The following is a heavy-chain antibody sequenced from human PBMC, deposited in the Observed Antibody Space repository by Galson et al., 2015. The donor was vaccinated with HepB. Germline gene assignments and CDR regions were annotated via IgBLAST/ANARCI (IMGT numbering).Heavy chain of an antibody. CDR2: MNPNSGNT. V-gene: IGHV1-8*01. J-gene: IGHJ6*02. Sequence: SVKVSCKASGYTFTSYDINWVRQATGQGLEWMGWMNPNSGNTGYAQKFQGRVTMTRNTSISTAYMELSSPRSEDTAVYYCASCYYYDSSGYSYYYYGMDVWGQGTTVTVSS. CDR1: GYTFTSYD. CDR3: ASCYYYDSSGYSYYYYGMDV. D-gene: IGHD3-22*01.